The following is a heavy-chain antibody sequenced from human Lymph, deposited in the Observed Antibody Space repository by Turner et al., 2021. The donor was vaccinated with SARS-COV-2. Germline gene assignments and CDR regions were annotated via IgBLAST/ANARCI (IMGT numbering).Heavy chain of an antibody. J-gene: IGHJ3*02. CDR2: IRVSGGST. Sequence: VQPGGSLRLSCAASGFTFSSYAMSWVRQAPGKGLVWVSAIRVSGGSTYYADSVKGRFTISRDNSKNTLYLQMNSLRAEDTAVYYCAKGVRGVIIPEAFDIWGQGTMVTISS. V-gene: IGHV3-23*01. CDR1: GFTFSSYA. D-gene: IGHD3-10*01. CDR3: AKGVRGVIIPEAFDI.